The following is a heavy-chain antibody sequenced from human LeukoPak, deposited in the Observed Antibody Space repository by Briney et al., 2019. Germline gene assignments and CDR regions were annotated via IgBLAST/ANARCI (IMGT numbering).Heavy chain of an antibody. Sequence: ASVKVSCKASGYTFTSYAMNWVRQAPGQGLEWMGWINTNTGNPTYAQGFTGRFVFSLDTSVSTAYLQISSLKAEDTAVYYCARTTALYYDFWSGYYDDTLFDYWGQETLVTVSS. D-gene: IGHD3-3*01. CDR3: ARTTALYYDFWSGYYDDTLFDY. CDR2: INTNTGNP. J-gene: IGHJ4*02. CDR1: GYTFTSYA. V-gene: IGHV7-4-1*02.